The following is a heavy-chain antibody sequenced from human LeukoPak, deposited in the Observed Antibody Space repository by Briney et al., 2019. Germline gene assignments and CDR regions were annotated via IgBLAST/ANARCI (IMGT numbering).Heavy chain of an antibody. CDR3: ARGSYDYVWGSYRYVFDY. D-gene: IGHD3-16*02. V-gene: IGHV4-61*01. CDR2: IYYSGST. J-gene: IGHJ4*02. CDR1: GGSISSGSYY. Sequence: PSETLSLTCTVSGGSISSGSYYWSWIRQPPGKGLEWIGYIYYSGSTNYNPSLKSRVTISVDTSKNQFSLKLSSVTAADTAVYYCARGSYDYVWGSYRYVFDYWGQGTLVTVSS.